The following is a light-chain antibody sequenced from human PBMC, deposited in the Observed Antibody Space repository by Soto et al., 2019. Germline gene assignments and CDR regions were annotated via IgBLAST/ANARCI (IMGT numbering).Light chain of an antibody. J-gene: IGKJ1*01. CDR1: QSVSSY. CDR2: DAS. CDR3: QQRSTWWT. V-gene: IGKV3-11*01. Sequence: EIVLTQSPATLSLSPGERATLSCRASQSVSSYLAWYQQKPSQAPRLLIYDASNRATGIPARLSGSWSGTDFTLTISSLEHEDFADYYWQQRSTWWTFGQGTKVEIK.